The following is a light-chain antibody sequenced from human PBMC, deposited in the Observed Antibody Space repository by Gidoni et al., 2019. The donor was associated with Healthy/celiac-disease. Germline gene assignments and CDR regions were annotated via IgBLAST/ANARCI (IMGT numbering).Light chain of an antibody. Sequence: QSVLTHPPSVSGAPGQRVTIACTGSSPNIGAGYDVHWYQQLPGTAPKLLIYGNSNRPSGVPDRFSGSKSGTSASLAITGLQAEDEADYYCQSYDSSLSGHYVFGTGTKVTVL. CDR2: GNS. CDR1: SPNIGAGYD. V-gene: IGLV1-40*01. J-gene: IGLJ1*01. CDR3: QSYDSSLSGHYV.